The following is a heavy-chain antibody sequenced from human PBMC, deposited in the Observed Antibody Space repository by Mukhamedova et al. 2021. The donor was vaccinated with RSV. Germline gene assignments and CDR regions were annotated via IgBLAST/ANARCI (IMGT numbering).Heavy chain of an antibody. J-gene: IGHJ4*02. CDR3: ARDPGYSGGWGNTYYFDY. CDR2: IDSDDDK. D-gene: IGHD5-12*01. V-gene: IGHV2-70*04. Sequence: RQPPGKALEWLARIDSDDDKFYTTSLKSRLSISKDTSKNQVVLTMTDVDPLDTATYFCARDPGYSGGWGNTYYFDYWGQGTRVT.